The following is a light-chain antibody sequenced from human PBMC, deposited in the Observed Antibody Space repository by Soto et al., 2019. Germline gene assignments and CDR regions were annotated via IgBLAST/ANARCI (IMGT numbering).Light chain of an antibody. V-gene: IGKV3-20*01. J-gene: IGKJ5*01. Sequence: EIVLTQSPGTLSLSPGERATLSCRASQSVSSSSLAWYQQKPGRAPRLLIYGASSRATGIPDRFSGSGSGTDFTLTISRLEPEDFAVYYCQQYGSSPLITFGQGTRLEIK. CDR2: GAS. CDR1: QSVSSSS. CDR3: QQYGSSPLIT.